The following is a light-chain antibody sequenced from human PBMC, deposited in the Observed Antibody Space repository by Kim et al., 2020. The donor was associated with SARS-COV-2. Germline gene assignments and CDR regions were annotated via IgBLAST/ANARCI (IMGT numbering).Light chain of an antibody. Sequence: VSPGEGATLSCRASQTVSGNLAWYQQKPGQAPRLLIYGASTRATGIPARFSGSGSGTELTLTISSLQSEDFAVYYCQQYNNWPLTFGGGTKVDIK. J-gene: IGKJ4*01. V-gene: IGKV3-15*01. CDR2: GAS. CDR1: QTVSGN. CDR3: QQYNNWPLT.